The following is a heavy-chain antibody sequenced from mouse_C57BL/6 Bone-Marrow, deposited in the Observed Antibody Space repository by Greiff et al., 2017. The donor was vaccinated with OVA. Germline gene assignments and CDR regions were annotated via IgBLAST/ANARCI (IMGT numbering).Heavy chain of an antibody. CDR1: GYTFTSYG. V-gene: IGHV1-81*01. J-gene: IGHJ4*01. CDR2: IYPRSGNT. D-gene: IGHD1-1*01. CDR3: AYYGSILHYAMDY. Sequence: VKLVESGAELARPGASVKLSCKASGYTFTSYGISWVQPRTGQGLEWIGAIYPRSGNTYYNEKFKDKATLTADKSSSTAYRELRSLTSEDSAVYCCAYYGSILHYAMDYWGQGTSVTVSS.